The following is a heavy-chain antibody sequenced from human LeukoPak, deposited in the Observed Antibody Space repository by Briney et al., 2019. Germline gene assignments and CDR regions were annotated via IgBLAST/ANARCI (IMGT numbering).Heavy chain of an antibody. CDR1: GYSISSGYY. J-gene: IGHJ5*02. CDR3: ARHSRLYSYPFGPGWFDP. CDR2: IYHSGST. V-gene: IGHV4-38-2*01. Sequence: PSETLSLTCAVSGYSISSGYYWGWIRQPPGRGLEWIGSIYHSGSTYYNPSLKSRVTISVDTSKNQFSLKLSSVPAADTAVYYCARHSRLYSYPFGPGWFDPWGQGTLVTVSS. D-gene: IGHD5-18*01.